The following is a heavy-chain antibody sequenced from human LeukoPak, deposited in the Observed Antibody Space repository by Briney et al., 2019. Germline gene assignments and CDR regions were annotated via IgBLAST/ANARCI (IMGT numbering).Heavy chain of an antibody. CDR2: SRNRANRYTT. Sequence: PGGSLRLSCAASGFTVSDHYMDWVRQAPGKGLEWVGRSRNRANRYTTEYAASVKGRFTISRDDSQSSLFLQMNSLKTEDTAVYYCARGSYNSGWGDMDQWGHGTLVTVSS. CDR3: ARGSYNSGWGDMDQ. J-gene: IGHJ4*01. D-gene: IGHD3-16*01. V-gene: IGHV3-72*01. CDR1: GFTVSDHY.